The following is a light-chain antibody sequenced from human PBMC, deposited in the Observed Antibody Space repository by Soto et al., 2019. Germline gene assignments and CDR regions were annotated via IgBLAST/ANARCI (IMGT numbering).Light chain of an antibody. CDR2: AAS. Sequence: DIQLTQAPSFLSASVVDRVTMTCLASQDIRAYLGWYQQRPGKAPKLLIYAASTLPSGVPSRFSGSGSGTEFTLTISSLQPDDFATYYCKHYNSYSEAFGQGTKVDIK. V-gene: IGKV1-9*01. J-gene: IGKJ1*01. CDR1: QDIRAY. CDR3: KHYNSYSEA.